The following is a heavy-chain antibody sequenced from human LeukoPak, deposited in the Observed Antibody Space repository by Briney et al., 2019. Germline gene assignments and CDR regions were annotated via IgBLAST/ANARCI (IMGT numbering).Heavy chain of an antibody. D-gene: IGHD5-18*01. CDR2: VSTSNGDT. CDR3: ARVSDTSMVTPGFDS. CDR1: GYNFIRYT. Sequence: GASVKVSCKTSGYNFIRYTITWVRQAPGQGLEWMGWVSTSNGDTDYAEKFQGRVIMTTETVTKTAYMELRRLRSGDTAMYFCARVSDTSMVTPGFDSWGQGTLVTVSS. V-gene: IGHV1-18*01. J-gene: IGHJ4*02.